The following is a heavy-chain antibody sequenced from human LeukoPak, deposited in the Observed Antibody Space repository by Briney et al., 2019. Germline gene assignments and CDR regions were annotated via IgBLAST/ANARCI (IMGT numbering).Heavy chain of an antibody. D-gene: IGHD4/OR15-4a*01. J-gene: IGHJ4*02. CDR3: ARGPPYGARCDYLDY. Sequence: GGSLRLSCAASGFTFDDYGMSWVRQAPGKGLEWVSGINWNGGSTGYADSVKGRFTISRDNAKNSLYLQMNSLRAEDTALYHCARGPPYGARCDYLDYWGQGALVTVSS. CDR2: INWNGGST. CDR1: GFTFDDYG. V-gene: IGHV3-20*01.